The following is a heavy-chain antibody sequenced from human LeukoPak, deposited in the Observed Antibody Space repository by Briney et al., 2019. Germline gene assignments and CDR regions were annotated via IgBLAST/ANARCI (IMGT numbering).Heavy chain of an antibody. D-gene: IGHD3-10*01. J-gene: IGHJ4*02. CDR2: VSASGGGT. CDR3: AKDGSSGSPDFDY. CDR1: GFTFTRYA. V-gene: IGHV3-23*01. Sequence: GGSLRLSCAASGFTFTRYALTWVRQAPGKGLEWVSTVSASGGGTHYADSVKGRFTISRDNSKNTVYLQMNSLRAEDTAIYYCAKDGSSGSPDFDYWGQGTLVTVSS.